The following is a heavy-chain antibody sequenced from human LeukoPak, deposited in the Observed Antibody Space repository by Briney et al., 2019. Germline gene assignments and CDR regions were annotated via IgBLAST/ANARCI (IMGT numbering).Heavy chain of an antibody. Sequence: PSETLSLTCTISGGSISSYYWSWIRQPAGKGLEWIGRVYTSGSTNYNPSLKSRVTMSVDTSKNQFSLKLSSVTAADTAVYYCAREPSRGSSSEPFDYWGQGTLVTVSS. D-gene: IGHD6-6*01. CDR2: VYTSGST. CDR3: AREPSRGSSSEPFDY. J-gene: IGHJ4*02. V-gene: IGHV4-4*07. CDR1: GGSISSYY.